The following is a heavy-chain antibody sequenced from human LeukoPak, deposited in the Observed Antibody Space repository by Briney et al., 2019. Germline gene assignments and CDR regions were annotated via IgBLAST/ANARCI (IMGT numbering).Heavy chain of an antibody. V-gene: IGHV3-21*01. D-gene: IGHD2-15*01. J-gene: IGHJ4*02. CDR3: ARARYCTGASCPEDY. CDR1: GFTFSSYS. CDR2: ISSSSSYI. Sequence: PGGSLRLSCAASGFTFSSYSMNWVRQAPGKGLEWVSSISSSSSYIYYADSVKGRFTISRDNAKNSLYLQMNSLRAEDTAVYYCARARYCTGASCPEDYWGQGTLVTVSS.